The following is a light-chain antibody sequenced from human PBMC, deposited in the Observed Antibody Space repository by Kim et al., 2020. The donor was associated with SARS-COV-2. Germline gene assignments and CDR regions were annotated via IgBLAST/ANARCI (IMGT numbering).Light chain of an antibody. Sequence: EIVMTQSPATLSVSPGERATLSCRASQSVSSNLAWYQQKPGQVPRLLIYGAYTRATGIPARFSGSGSGTEFTLTISSLQSEDFVIYYCQQYNNWPRTFGQGTKVDIK. J-gene: IGKJ1*01. CDR3: QQYNNWPRT. CDR1: QSVSSN. CDR2: GAY. V-gene: IGKV3-15*01.